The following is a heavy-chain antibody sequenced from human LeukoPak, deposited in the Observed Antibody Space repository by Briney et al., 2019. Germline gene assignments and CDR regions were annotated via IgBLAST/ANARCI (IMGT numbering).Heavy chain of an antibody. D-gene: IGHD3-3*01. CDR2: IRSKANSYAT. CDR1: GFTFSGSA. CDR3: TINYDFWSDYFDY. Sequence: GGSLRLSCAASGFTFSGSAMHWVRQASGKGLEWVCRIRSKANSYATAYAASVKGRYTISRDDSKNTAYLQMNSLKTEDTAVYYCTINYDFWSDYFDYWGQGTPVTVSS. J-gene: IGHJ4*02. V-gene: IGHV3-73*01.